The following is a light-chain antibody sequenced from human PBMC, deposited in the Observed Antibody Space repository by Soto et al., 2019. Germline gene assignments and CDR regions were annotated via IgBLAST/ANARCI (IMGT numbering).Light chain of an antibody. Sequence: EIVLMQSPGTLSLSPGERATLTCRASQSIDSSYFAWYQQKPGQAPRLLIFHTSTRATGIPDRFSGSGSGRDFTLTINKLEPEDFAVYYCHQYGSSPPCTFGQGTKVEI. CDR2: HTS. J-gene: IGKJ1*01. CDR3: HQYGSSPPCT. V-gene: IGKV3-20*01. CDR1: QSIDSSY.